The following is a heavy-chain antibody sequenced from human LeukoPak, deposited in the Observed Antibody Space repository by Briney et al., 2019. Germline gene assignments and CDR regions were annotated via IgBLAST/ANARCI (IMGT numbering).Heavy chain of an antibody. CDR1: GLTFSNYA. D-gene: IGHD2-21*01. J-gene: IGHJ3*02. CDR3: ARSRTLWGAFDI. CDR2: ISYDGSFK. V-gene: IGHV3-30*01. Sequence: GGSLRLSCAASGLTFSNYAMHWVRQAPGKGLEWVAVISYDGSFKFYADSVKGRFTISRDNSKNTLYVQMNSLRPEDTAVYYCARSRTLWGAFDIWGQGTMVTVSS.